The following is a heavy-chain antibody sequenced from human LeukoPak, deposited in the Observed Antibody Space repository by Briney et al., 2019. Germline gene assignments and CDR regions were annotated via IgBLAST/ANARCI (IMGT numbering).Heavy chain of an antibody. V-gene: IGHV3-9*01. J-gene: IGHJ4*02. Sequence: GGSLRLSCAASGFTFDDYAMHWVRQAPGKGLEWVSGISWNSGSIGYADSVKGRFTISRDNAKNSLYLQMNSLRAEDTALYYCVPTVRGTPSPIDYWGQGTLVTVSS. CDR2: ISWNSGSI. CDR3: VPTVRGTPSPIDY. D-gene: IGHD3-16*01. CDR1: GFTFDDYA.